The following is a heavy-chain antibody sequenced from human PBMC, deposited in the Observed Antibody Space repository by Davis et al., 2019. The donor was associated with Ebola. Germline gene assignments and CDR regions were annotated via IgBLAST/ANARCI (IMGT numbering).Heavy chain of an antibody. Sequence: GGSLRLSCAASGFTFSTYSMSWVRQAPGKGLEWVTVISYDGSNKYYADSVKGRFTISRDNSKNTLYLQMNSLRAEDTAVYYCARTSRDLAFDIWGQGTMVTVSS. CDR3: ARTSRDLAFDI. J-gene: IGHJ3*02. CDR2: ISYDGSNK. V-gene: IGHV3-30*03. CDR1: GFTFSTYS. D-gene: IGHD3-3*01.